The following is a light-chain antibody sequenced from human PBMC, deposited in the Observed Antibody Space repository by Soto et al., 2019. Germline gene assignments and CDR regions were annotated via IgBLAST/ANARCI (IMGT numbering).Light chain of an antibody. Sequence: EIVLTQSPGTLSLSPGERATLSCRASQSVSSSYLAWYQQKPGQAPRLLIYGASSRATGIPDRFSGSGSGTAFTLTISSLEPEDFAVYYCQQYGSSSWTFGQGTKVEIK. CDR2: GAS. J-gene: IGKJ1*01. CDR1: QSVSSSY. V-gene: IGKV3-20*01. CDR3: QQYGSSSWT.